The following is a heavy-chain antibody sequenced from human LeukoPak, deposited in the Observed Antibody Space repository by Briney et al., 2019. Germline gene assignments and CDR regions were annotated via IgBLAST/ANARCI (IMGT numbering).Heavy chain of an antibody. CDR3: VRDFSTVTTAYLHH. Sequence: PGGSLRLSCAASGFTFSSYSMNWVRQAPGKGLEWVSSLSSSSRHIYYADSVKGRFTIFRDDAKNSLFLQMDSLRVEDTAMYYCVRDFSTVTTAYLHHWGQGTLLTVSS. CDR1: GFTFSSYS. J-gene: IGHJ1*01. D-gene: IGHD4-17*01. V-gene: IGHV3-21*04. CDR2: LSSSSRHI.